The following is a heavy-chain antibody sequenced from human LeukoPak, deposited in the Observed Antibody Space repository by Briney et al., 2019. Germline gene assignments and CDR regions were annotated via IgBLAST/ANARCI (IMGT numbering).Heavy chain of an antibody. CDR1: EYTFTGYY. CDR2: INPNSGGT. V-gene: IGHV1-2*06. J-gene: IGHJ4*02. Sequence: GASVKVSCKASEYTFTGYYMHWVRQAPGQGLEWMGRINPNSGGTNYAQKFQGRVTMTRDTSISTAYMELSRLRSDDTAVYYCARAPHYYDSSGYTSGWGQGTLVTVSS. D-gene: IGHD3-22*01. CDR3: ARAPHYYDSSGYTSG.